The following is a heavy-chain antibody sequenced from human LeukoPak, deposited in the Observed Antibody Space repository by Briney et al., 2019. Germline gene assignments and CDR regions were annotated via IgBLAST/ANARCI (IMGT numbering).Heavy chain of an antibody. Sequence: GGSLRLSCAASGFTFDDYAMHWVRQAPGKGLEWVSGISWNSGSIGYADSVKGRFTISRDNAKNSLYLQMNSLRAEDTALYYCAKVAAAGTFDYWGQGTLVTVSS. V-gene: IGHV3-9*01. D-gene: IGHD6-13*01. CDR2: ISWNSGSI. J-gene: IGHJ4*02. CDR3: AKVAAAGTFDY. CDR1: GFTFDDYA.